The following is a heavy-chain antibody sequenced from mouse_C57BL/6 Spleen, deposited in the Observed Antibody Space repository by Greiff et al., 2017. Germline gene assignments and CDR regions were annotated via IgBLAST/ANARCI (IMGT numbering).Heavy chain of an antibody. CDR2: IHPSDSDT. Sequence: QVQLQQPGAELVKPGASVKVSCKASGYTFTSYWMHWVKQRPGQGLEWIGRIHPSDSDTNYNQKFKGKATLTVDKSSSTAYMQLSSLTSEDSAVYYCALEGEYYGSPLAMDYWGQGTSVTVSS. CDR3: ALEGEYYGSPLAMDY. J-gene: IGHJ4*01. CDR1: GYTFTSYW. D-gene: IGHD1-1*01. V-gene: IGHV1-74*01.